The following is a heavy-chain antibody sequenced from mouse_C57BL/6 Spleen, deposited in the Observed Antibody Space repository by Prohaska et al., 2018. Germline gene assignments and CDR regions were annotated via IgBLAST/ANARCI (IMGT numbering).Heavy chain of an antibody. Sequence: HGKRLEWIGYINPNNGGTSYNQKFKGKATLTVNKSSSTAYMELRSLTSEDSAVYYCARGDYYGSSFYYYAMDYWGQGTSVTVSS. V-gene: IGHV1-22*01. CDR3: ARGDYYGSSFYYYAMDY. J-gene: IGHJ4*01. D-gene: IGHD1-1*01. CDR2: INPNNGGT.